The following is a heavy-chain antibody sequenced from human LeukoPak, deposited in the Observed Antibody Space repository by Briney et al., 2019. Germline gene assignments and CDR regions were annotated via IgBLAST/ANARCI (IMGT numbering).Heavy chain of an antibody. D-gene: IGHD6-13*01. CDR1: GYTFTGYY. CDR2: ISAYNGNT. CDR3: ASTLGGIAAPDY. J-gene: IGHJ4*02. V-gene: IGHV1-18*04. Sequence: ASVKVSCKASGYTFTGYYMHWVRQAPGQGLEWMGWISAYNGNTNYAQKLQGRVTMTTDTSTSTAYMELRSLRSDDTAVYYCASTLGGIAAPDYWGQGTLVPVSS.